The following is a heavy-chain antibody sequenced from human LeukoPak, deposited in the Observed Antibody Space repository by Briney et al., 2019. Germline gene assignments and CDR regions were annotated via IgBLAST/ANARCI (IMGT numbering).Heavy chain of an antibody. CDR1: GVSISSGDYY. J-gene: IGHJ5*02. Sequence: SETLSLTCTVSGVSISSGDYYWSWIRQPPGKGLEWIGYMYHSGSTYYNPSLKGRVIISLDTSKNQLSLKLSSVTAADTAVYYCAGPYYYDSRIDPWGQGTLVTVSS. CDR2: MYHSGST. CDR3: AGPYYYDSRIDP. V-gene: IGHV4-30-4*01. D-gene: IGHD3-22*01.